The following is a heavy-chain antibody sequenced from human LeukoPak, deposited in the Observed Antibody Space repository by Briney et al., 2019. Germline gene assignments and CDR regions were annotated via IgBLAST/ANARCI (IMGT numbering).Heavy chain of an antibody. CDR1: GFTFSTFA. D-gene: IGHD5-18*01. J-gene: IGHJ5*02. Sequence: SGGSLRLSCGDSGFTFSTFAILWVHQPRGKGLEWISSIFPSGGEIHYADSVRGRFTISRDNSKSTLSLQMNSLRAEDTAIYYCVTYRQVMLPFEAWGQGTLVTVSS. CDR2: IFPSGGEI. CDR3: VTYRQVMLPFEA. V-gene: IGHV3-23*01.